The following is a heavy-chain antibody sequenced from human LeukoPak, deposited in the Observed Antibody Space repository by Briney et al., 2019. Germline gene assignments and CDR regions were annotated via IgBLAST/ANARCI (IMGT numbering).Heavy chain of an antibody. CDR3: ARGGAVGGKFAY. V-gene: IGHV3-48*04. Sequence: PGGSLRLSCAASGFTFSSYAMHWVRQAPGKGLEWVSYISSSGSTIYYADSVKGRFTISRDNAKNSLYLQMNSLRAEDTAVYYCARGGAVGGKFAYWGQGRLVTVSS. CDR1: GFTFSSYA. CDR2: ISSSGSTI. J-gene: IGHJ4*02. D-gene: IGHD6-19*01.